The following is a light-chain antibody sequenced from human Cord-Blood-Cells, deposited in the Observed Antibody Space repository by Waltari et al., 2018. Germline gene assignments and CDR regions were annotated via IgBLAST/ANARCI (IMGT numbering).Light chain of an antibody. CDR1: SAHSGSP. J-gene: IGLJ3*02. Sequence: LVLTHSPSASASLGASVKLTRTLRSAHSGSPIAWHQQQPEKGPRYLMKLNSDGSHSKGDGIPDRFSGSSSGAERYLTISSLQSEDEADYYCQTWGTGIRVFGGGTKLTVL. CDR3: QTWGTGIRV. CDR2: LNSDGSH. V-gene: IGLV4-69*01.